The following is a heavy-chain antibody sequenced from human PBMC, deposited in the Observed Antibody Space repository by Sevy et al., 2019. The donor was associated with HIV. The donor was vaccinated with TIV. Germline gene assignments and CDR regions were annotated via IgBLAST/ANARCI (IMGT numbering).Heavy chain of an antibody. CDR2: IDPSAGNA. V-gene: IGHV1-46*01. J-gene: IGHJ4*02. CDR1: GDTFTNDY. Sequence: ASVKVSCKPSGDTFTNDYMHWVRQAPGQGLEWMGIIDPSAGNASYAEKFQGRVTMAWDTSTSTLYMDLSSLRSEDTPVYYCVRADPAQHFDSWGQGTLVTVSS. CDR3: VRADPAQHFDS.